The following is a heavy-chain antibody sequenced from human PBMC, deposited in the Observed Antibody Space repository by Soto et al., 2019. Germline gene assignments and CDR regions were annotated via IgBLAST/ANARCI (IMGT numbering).Heavy chain of an antibody. CDR3: ARPGIAAAGPYYYYGMDV. Sequence: HGESLKISCNGSGYSFTSYRIGWVRQLPGKGVEWMGIIYPGDSDTRYSPSFQGQVTISADKSISTAYLQWSSLKASDTAMYYCARPGIAAAGPYYYYGMDVWGQGTTVTVSS. CDR1: GYSFTSYR. CDR2: IYPGDSDT. J-gene: IGHJ6*02. V-gene: IGHV5-51*01. D-gene: IGHD6-13*01.